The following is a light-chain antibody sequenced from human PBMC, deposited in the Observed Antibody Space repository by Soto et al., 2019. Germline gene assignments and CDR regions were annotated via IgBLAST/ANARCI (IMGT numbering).Light chain of an antibody. CDR1: QSVSSR. CDR2: GAS. V-gene: IGKV3-15*01. Sequence: MSASPGNLSMTPRGTATLSCRASQSVSSRLAWYQQKPGQAPRLLIYGASSRATGVPSRFGGNGSGTDFTLTISSLQSEDFAVYYCLHDYNWPQTFGQGTKVDVK. J-gene: IGKJ1*01. CDR3: LHDYNWPQT.